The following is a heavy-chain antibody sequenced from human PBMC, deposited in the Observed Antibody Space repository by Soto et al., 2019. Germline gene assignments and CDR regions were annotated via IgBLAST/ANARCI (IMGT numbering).Heavy chain of an antibody. CDR2: INWNGGST. D-gene: IGHD3-22*01. J-gene: IGHJ4*02. CDR1: GFTFDDYG. Sequence: EVQLVESGGGVVRPGGSLRLSCAASGFTFDDYGMSWFRQAPGKGLEWVSGINWNGGSTGYADSVKGRFTISRDNAKNSLYLQMNSLRAEDTALYYWARDVTGVTYYYDSSGYYPKDYFDYWGQGTLVTVSS. V-gene: IGHV3-20*04. CDR3: ARDVTGVTYYYDSSGYYPKDYFDY.